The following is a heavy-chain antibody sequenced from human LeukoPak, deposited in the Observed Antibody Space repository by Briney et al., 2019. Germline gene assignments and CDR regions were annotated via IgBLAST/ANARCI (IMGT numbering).Heavy chain of an antibody. D-gene: IGHD6-25*01. J-gene: IGHJ6*04. CDR1: GGTFSSYA. V-gene: IGHV1-69*13. CDR2: IIPILGTA. CDR3: ASQPQRRWYYYGMDV. Sequence: SVKVSCKASGGTFSSYAISWVRQAPGQGLEWMGGIIPILGTANYAQKFQGRVTITADESTSTAYMELSSLRSEDTAVYYCASQPQRRWYYYGMDVWGKGTTVTVSS.